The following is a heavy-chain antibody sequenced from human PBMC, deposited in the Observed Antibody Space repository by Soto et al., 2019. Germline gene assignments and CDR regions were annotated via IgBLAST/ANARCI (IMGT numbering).Heavy chain of an antibody. V-gene: IGHV1-18*04. CDR3: ARGLYSSGDVFDY. Sequence: SVEVSFKASCYTFTSYGISWVREAPGQGLEWMGWISAYNGNTNYAQKLQGRVTMTTDTSTSTAYMELRSLRSDDTAVYYCARGLYSSGDVFDYWGQGTLVTAPQ. CDR1: CYTFTSYG. CDR2: ISAYNGNT. D-gene: IGHD6-19*01. J-gene: IGHJ4*02.